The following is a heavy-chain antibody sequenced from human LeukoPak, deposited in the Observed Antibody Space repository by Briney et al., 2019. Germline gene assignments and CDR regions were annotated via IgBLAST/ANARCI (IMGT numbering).Heavy chain of an antibody. V-gene: IGHV4-59*01. J-gene: IGHJ2*01. Sequence: SETLSLTCTVSGGSHSSYYWSWIRQPPGKGLEWIGYIYYSGSTNYNPSLKSRVTISVDLSKNQFSLKLSSVTAADTAVYYCAREGFYYDSSRWYLDLWGRGTLVTVSS. CDR1: GGSHSSYY. CDR3: AREGFYYDSSRWYLDL. D-gene: IGHD3-22*01. CDR2: IYYSGST.